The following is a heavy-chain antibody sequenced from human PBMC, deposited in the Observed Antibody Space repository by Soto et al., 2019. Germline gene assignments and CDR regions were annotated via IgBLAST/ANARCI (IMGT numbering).Heavy chain of an antibody. J-gene: IGHJ3*02. CDR3: ARGIAVAAPVFDAFDI. CDR1: GDTISTGGYS. Sequence: SETLSLTCGVSGDTISTGGYSWAWIRQPPGKALEWIGHTYHSGNPYYNPSLKSRVNISLDRSKNQFSLTLSSVTAADTAVYYCARGIAVAAPVFDAFDIWGLGTMVTVSS. V-gene: IGHV4-30-2*01. CDR2: TYHSGNP. D-gene: IGHD6-19*01.